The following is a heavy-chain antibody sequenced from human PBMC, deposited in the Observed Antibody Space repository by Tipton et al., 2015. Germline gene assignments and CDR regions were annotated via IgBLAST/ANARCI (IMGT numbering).Heavy chain of an antibody. Sequence: SLRLSCTASGFTFSSYWMHWVRQAPGKGLEWVSIISASGNTTFYADSVKGRFTISRDNSKNTLYLQMNSLRVEDTAVYYCAKLSVIFFFDYWGQGTLVTVSS. CDR3: AKLSVIFFFDY. D-gene: IGHD3-16*02. CDR1: GFTFSSYW. CDR2: ISASGNTT. J-gene: IGHJ4*02. V-gene: IGHV3-23*01.